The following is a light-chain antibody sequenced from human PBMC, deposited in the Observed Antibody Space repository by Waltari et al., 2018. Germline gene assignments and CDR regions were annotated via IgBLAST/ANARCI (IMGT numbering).Light chain of an antibody. CDR3: ASWDESHYV. J-gene: IGLJ1*01. CDR1: MSNLGSNY. V-gene: IGLV1-47*01. Sequence: QSVLTQPPSASGTPGQRLSISCSGSMSNLGSNYLYWYQHFPGTAPKLLIYRKNQRPSGVPYRFSASKYGTSASLAIDGLRSEDEAVYYCASWDESHYVFGTGTTVTVL. CDR2: RKN.